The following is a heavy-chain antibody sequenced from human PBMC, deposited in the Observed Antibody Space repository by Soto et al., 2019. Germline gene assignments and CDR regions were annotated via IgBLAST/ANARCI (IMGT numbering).Heavy chain of an antibody. CDR3: ATQGFGKLPGLVDV. Sequence: QAQLQTSGPGLMTPSETLSLTCTVSSFSINSFTNQYCSWLRQPPGKGLEWVGDICKSGFTRYNPSLSSRVTLSVDTLKNQFSLQVRSVTAADTALYFCATQGFGKLPGLVDVWGQGTTVTVSS. J-gene: IGHJ6*02. D-gene: IGHD3-10*01. V-gene: IGHV4-59*08. CDR2: ICKSGFT. CDR1: SFSINSFTNQY.